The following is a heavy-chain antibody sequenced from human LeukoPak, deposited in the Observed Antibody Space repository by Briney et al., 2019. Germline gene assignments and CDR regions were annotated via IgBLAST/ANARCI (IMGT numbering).Heavy chain of an antibody. CDR2: ISGGGDTT. V-gene: IGHV3-23*01. J-gene: IGHJ4*02. CDR1: GFSFSSYT. CDR3: AKSGNNRFDY. Sequence: GGSLRLSCSASGFSFSSYTMTWVRQAPGKGPEWVSIISGGGDTTFYTDSVKGRFTISRDNSKNTLYLQMNSLRTEDTAVYYCAKSGNNRFDYWGQGTLVTVSS. D-gene: IGHD4-23*01.